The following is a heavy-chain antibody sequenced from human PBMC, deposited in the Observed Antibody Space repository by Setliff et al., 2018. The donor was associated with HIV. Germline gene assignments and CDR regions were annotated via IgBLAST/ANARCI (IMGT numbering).Heavy chain of an antibody. J-gene: IGHJ4*02. CDR2: IIPIFGTA. CDR1: GGTFSSYA. D-gene: IGHD6-13*01. Sequence: SVKVSCKASGGTFSSYAISWVRQAPGQGLEWMGGIIPIFGTANYAQKFQGRVTITTDESTSTAYMELSSLRSEDTAVYYCARGFMAAAGMFIPRALDYWGQGTLVTVSS. V-gene: IGHV1-69*05. CDR3: ARGFMAAAGMFIPRALDY.